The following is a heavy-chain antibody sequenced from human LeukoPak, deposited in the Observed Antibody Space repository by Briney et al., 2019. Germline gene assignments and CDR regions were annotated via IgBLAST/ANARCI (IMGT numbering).Heavy chain of an antibody. Sequence: ASVKVSCKASGYTFSGHAVHWVRQAPGQRLEWMGWINAGNGDTKYSQKFQDRVTITRDTSASTAYMELSSLRSDDTAVYYCAIHCSGGSCSRSYYFDYWGQGTRVTVSS. D-gene: IGHD2-15*01. CDR1: GYTFSGHA. CDR3: AIHCSGGSCSRSYYFDY. CDR2: INAGNGDT. V-gene: IGHV1-3*01. J-gene: IGHJ4*02.